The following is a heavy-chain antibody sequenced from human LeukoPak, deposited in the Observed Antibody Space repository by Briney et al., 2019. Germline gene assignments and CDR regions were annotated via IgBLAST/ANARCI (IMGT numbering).Heavy chain of an antibody. V-gene: IGHV4-34*01. J-gene: IGHJ4*02. Sequence: SETLSLTCAVYGGSFSGYYWSWIRQPPGKGLEWIGEINHSGSTNYNPSLKSRVTISVDTSKNQFSLKLSSVTAADTVVYYCARPLGSGSYYNPFDYWGQGTLVTVSS. CDR2: INHSGST. CDR1: GGSFSGYY. D-gene: IGHD3-10*02. CDR3: ARPLGSGSYYNPFDY.